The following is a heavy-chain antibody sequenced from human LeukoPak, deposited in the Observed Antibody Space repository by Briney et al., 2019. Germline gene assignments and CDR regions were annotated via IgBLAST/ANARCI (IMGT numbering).Heavy chain of an antibody. D-gene: IGHD3-22*01. CDR2: IHSGGSK. J-gene: IGHJ2*01. CDR3: ARSRQHQYDSSGHYEIFNWYFDL. Sequence: GGSLRLSCAASGFTVSNNYMSWVRQAPGKGLEWVSVIHSGGSKYYADSVKGRFTISRDNAKNSLYLQMNSLRAEDTAVYYCARSRQHQYDSSGHYEIFNWYFDLWGRGTLVTVSS. V-gene: IGHV3-66*01. CDR1: GFTVSNNY.